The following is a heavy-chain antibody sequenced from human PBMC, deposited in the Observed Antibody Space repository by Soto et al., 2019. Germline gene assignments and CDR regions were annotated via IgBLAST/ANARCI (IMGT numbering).Heavy chain of an antibody. CDR3: AKDWVRWELAGSDY. Sequence: QVQLVESGGGVVQPGRSLRLSCAASGFTFSSYGMHWVRQAPGKGLAWVAVISYDGSNKYYADSVKGRFTISRDNSKNTLYRQRNSLRAEDTAVYYCAKDWVRWELAGSDYWGQGTLVTVSS. J-gene: IGHJ4*02. V-gene: IGHV3-30*18. CDR1: GFTFSSYG. D-gene: IGHD1-26*01. CDR2: ISYDGSNK.